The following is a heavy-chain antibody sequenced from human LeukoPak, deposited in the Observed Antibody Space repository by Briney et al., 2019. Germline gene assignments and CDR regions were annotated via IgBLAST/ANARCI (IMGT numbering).Heavy chain of an antibody. Sequence: SETLSLTCTVSGGSISSYYWSWIRQPPGKGLEWGGYIYNSGSTNYNPSLKRRVTISVDTSKNQFSLKLSSVTAADTAVYYCARRTVSGYDSYYFDYWGQGTLVTVSS. CDR3: ARRTVSGYDSYYFDY. CDR1: GGSISSYY. J-gene: IGHJ4*02. D-gene: IGHD5-12*01. CDR2: IYNSGST. V-gene: IGHV4-59*08.